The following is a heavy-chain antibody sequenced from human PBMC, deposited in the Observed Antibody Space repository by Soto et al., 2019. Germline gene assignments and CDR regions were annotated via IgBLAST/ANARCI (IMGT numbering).Heavy chain of an antibody. CDR3: APALDNCNSRYFQH. D-gene: IGHD1-7*01. Sequence: ASVKVSCKASGYTFTGYYMHWVRQAPGQGLEWMGWINPNSGGTNYAQKFQGWVTMTRDTSISTAYMELSRLRSDDTAVYYCAPALDNCNSRYFQHWGQGTLVTVSS. CDR2: INPNSGGT. CDR1: GYTFTGYY. V-gene: IGHV1-2*04. J-gene: IGHJ1*01.